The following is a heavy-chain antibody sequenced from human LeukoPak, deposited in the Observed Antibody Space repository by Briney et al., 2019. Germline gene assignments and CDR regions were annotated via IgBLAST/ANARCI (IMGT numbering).Heavy chain of an antibody. J-gene: IGHJ4*02. V-gene: IGHV1-46*01. Sequence: ASVKVSCKASGYTFTSYYMHWVRQAPGQGLEWVGIINPSGGSTSYAQKFQGRVTMTRDTSTSTVYMELSSLRSEDTAVYYCARDAYDFWSGYRFDYWGQGTLVTVSS. CDR3: ARDAYDFWSGYRFDY. CDR1: GYTFTSYY. D-gene: IGHD3-3*01. CDR2: INPSGGST.